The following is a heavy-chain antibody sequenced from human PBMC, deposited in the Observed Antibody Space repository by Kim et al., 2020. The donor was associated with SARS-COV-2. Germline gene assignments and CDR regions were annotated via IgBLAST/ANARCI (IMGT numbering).Heavy chain of an antibody. D-gene: IGHD3-22*01. CDR3: ARQNYYDSSGYYYGWFDP. CDR2: IYPGDSDT. V-gene: IGHV5-51*01. J-gene: IGHJ5*02. CDR1: GYSFTSYW. Sequence: GESLKISCKGSGYSFTSYWIGWVRQMPGKGLEWMGIIYPGDSDTRYSPSFQGQVTISADKSISTAYLQWSSLKASDTAMYYCARQNYYDSSGYYYGWFDPWGQGTLVTVSS.